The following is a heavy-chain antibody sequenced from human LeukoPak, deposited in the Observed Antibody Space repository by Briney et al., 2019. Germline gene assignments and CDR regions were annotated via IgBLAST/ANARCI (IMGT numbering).Heavy chain of an antibody. J-gene: IGHJ6*03. CDR1: GFTFTNYW. V-gene: IGHV3-7*01. D-gene: IGHD2-2*01. CDR2: IKQDGSEK. CDR3: ARDLSFYCSSTSCYGWFDYMDV. Sequence: PGGSLRLSCAASGFTFTNYWMSWVRQAPGKGLEWVANIKQDGSEKYYVDSVKGRFTISRDNAKNSLYLQMNSLRAEDTAVYYCARDLSFYCSSTSCYGWFDYMDVWGKGTTVTISS.